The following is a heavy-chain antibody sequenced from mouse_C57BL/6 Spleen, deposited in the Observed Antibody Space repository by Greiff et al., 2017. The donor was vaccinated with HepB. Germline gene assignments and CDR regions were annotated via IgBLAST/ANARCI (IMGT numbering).Heavy chain of an antibody. CDR1: GYTFTSYW. V-gene: IGHV1-55*01. D-gene: IGHD2-1*01. CDR3: ARAVYGNPMDY. CDR2: IYPGSGST. Sequence: QVQLQQPGAELVKPGASVKMSCKASGYTFTSYWITWVKQRPGQGLEWIGDIYPGSGSTNYNEKFKSKATLTVDTSSSTAYMQLSSLTSDDSAVYCCARAVYGNPMDYWGQGTSVTVSS. J-gene: IGHJ4*01.